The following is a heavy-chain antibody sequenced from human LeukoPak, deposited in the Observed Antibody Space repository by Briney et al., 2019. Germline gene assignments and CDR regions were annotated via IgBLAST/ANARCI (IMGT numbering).Heavy chain of an antibody. D-gene: IGHD3-3*01. CDR2: ISYDGSNK. Sequence: GGTLRLSCAASGFTFSSYAMHWVRQAPGKGLEWVAVISYDGSNKYYADSVKGRFTISRDNSKNTLYLQMNSLRAEDTAVYYCARDYDFWSGYYTCNYWGQGTLVTVSS. CDR3: ARDYDFWSGYYTCNY. CDR1: GFTFSSYA. V-gene: IGHV3-30-3*01. J-gene: IGHJ4*02.